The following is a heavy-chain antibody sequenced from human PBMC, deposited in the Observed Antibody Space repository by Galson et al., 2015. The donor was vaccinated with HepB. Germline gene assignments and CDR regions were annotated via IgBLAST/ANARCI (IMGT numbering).Heavy chain of an antibody. CDR3: ARQVAQYYFDY. CDR1: GFTVSSNY. J-gene: IGHJ4*02. V-gene: IGHV3-53*01. CDR2: IYSGGST. Sequence: SLRLSCAASGFTVSSNYMSWVRQAPGKGLEWVSVIYSGGSTYYADSVKGRFTISRDNSKNTLYLQMNSLRAEDTAVYYCARQVAQYYFDYWGQGTLVTVSS.